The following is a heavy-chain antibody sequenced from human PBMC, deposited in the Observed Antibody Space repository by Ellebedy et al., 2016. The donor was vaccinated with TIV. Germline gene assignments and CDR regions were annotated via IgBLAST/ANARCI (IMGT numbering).Heavy chain of an antibody. V-gene: IGHV3-7*05. CDR3: PRDLMASNWFDP. J-gene: IGHJ5*02. CDR2: IKQDGSEM. D-gene: IGHD3-10*01. CDR1: GFTFTTLW. Sequence: GESLKISCAASGFTFTTLWMSWVRQAPGKGLEWVANIKQDGSEMFYVDAVKGRFTISRDNAKNSLYLQMNSLRAEDTAVYYCPRDLMASNWFDPWGQGTLVTVSS.